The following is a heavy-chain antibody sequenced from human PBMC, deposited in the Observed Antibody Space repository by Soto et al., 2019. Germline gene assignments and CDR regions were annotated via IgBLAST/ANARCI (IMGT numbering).Heavy chain of an antibody. V-gene: IGHV3-23*01. J-gene: IGHJ4*02. CDR3: ATLAAVVAATPTGYFDY. Sequence: EVQLLESGGGLVQPGGSLRLSCAASGFTFSSYAMSWVRQAPGKGLEWVSAISGSGGSTYYADSVKGRFTISRDNSKNTLYLQMNSLRAEDTAVYYCATLAAVVAATPTGYFDYWGQGTLVTVSS. CDR1: GFTFSSYA. D-gene: IGHD2-15*01. CDR2: ISGSGGST.